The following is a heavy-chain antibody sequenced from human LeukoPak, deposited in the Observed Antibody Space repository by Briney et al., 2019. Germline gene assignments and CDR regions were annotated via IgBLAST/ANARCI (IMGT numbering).Heavy chain of an antibody. J-gene: IGHJ4*02. Sequence: ASVKVSCKASGGTFSSYAISWVRQAPGQGLEWMGRIIPIFGTANYAQKFQGRVTITTDESTSTAYMELSSLRSEDTAVYYCARQYDILTGHLDYWGQGTPVTVSS. CDR1: GGTFSSYA. CDR3: ARQYDILTGHLDY. V-gene: IGHV1-69*05. D-gene: IGHD3-9*01. CDR2: IIPIFGTA.